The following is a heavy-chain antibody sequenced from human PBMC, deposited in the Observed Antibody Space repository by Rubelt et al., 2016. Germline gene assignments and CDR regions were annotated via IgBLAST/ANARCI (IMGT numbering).Heavy chain of an antibody. CDR2: IYFTGST. CDR3: ARAGSSLRF. J-gene: IGHJ4*02. V-gene: IGHV4-59*01. Sequence: QVQLQESGPGLVKPSETLSLTCTVSGGSISGYYWSWIRQSPEKGLEWIGYIYFTGSTNYNPSLKSRLTISVDTSRNQFSLKLSSVTAADTAVYFCARAGSSLRFWGQGTLVTVSS. D-gene: IGHD6-13*01. CDR1: GGSISGYY.